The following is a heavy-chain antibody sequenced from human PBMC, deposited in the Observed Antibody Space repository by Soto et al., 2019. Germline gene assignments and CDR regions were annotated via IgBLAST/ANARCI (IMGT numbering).Heavy chain of an antibody. J-gene: IGHJ3*02. D-gene: IGHD4-17*01. V-gene: IGHV1-2*04. CDR1: GYTFTGYY. Sequence: ASVKVSCKASGYTFTGYYMHWVRQAPGQGLEWMGWINPNSGGTNYAQKFQGWVTMTRDTSISTAYMELSRLRSDDTAVYYCARDAYDYGDIDAFDIWGQGTMVTVSS. CDR3: ARDAYDYGDIDAFDI. CDR2: INPNSGGT.